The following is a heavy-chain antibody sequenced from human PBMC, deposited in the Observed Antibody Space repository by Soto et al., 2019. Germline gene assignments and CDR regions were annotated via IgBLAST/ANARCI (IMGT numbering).Heavy chain of an antibody. Sequence: SETLSLTCIVSGGSISSSEYYWGWIRQPPGKGLEWIGSVHYSGSTYYNPSLKSRVTISVDTSKNQFSLKVNSVTAADTAVYYCARPNCNGGSCYSGYFDYWGQGTLVTVSS. CDR3: ARPNCNGGSCYSGYFDY. CDR2: VHYSGST. CDR1: GGSISSSEYY. J-gene: IGHJ4*02. V-gene: IGHV4-39*01. D-gene: IGHD2-15*01.